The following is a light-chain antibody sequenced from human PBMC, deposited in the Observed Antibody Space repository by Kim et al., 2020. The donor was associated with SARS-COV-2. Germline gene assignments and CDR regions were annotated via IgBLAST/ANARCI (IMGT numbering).Light chain of an antibody. CDR2: DAS. CDR3: QRYGSSNTWS. J-gene: IGKJ1*01. CDR1: QSVSSRY. V-gene: IGKV3-20*01. Sequence: EIVLTQSPGMLSLTPGERATLSYRASQSVSSRYLAWYQQRPGQAPRLLIYDASTRATGIPDRFSGSGSGTDFTLTISRLEPEDFAVYYCQRYGSSNTWSFGQGTKVDIK.